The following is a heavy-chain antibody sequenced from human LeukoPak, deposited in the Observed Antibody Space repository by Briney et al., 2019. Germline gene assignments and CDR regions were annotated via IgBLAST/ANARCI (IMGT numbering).Heavy chain of an antibody. CDR2: ISGSGGST. D-gene: IGHD4-17*01. Sequence: GGSLRLSCAASGFTFSSYSMNWVRQAPGKGLEWVSAISGSGGSTYYADSVKGRFTISRDNSKNTLYLQMNSLRAEDTAVYYCARTTVTTSGKLDYWGQGTLVTVSS. CDR3: ARTTVTTSGKLDY. V-gene: IGHV3-23*01. J-gene: IGHJ4*02. CDR1: GFTFSSYS.